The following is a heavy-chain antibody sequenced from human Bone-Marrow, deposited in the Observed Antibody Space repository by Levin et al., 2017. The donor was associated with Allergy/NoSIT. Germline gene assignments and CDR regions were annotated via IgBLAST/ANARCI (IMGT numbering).Heavy chain of an antibody. Sequence: SETLSLTCTVSGGSISSYYWSWIRQPPGKGLEWIGYIYYSGSTNYNPSLRSRVTISVDTSKNQFSLRLSSLTAADTAVYYCAREGAGMAAGLNYWGQGTLVTVSS. V-gene: IGHV4-59*01. CDR1: GGSISSYY. CDR3: AREGAGMAAGLNY. J-gene: IGHJ4*02. CDR2: IYYSGST. D-gene: IGHD6-13*01.